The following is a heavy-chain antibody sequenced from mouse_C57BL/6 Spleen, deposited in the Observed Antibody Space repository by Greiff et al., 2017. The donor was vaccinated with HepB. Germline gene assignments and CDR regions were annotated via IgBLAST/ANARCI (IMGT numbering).Heavy chain of an antibody. Sequence: EVKLMESGPGLVKPSQSLSLTCSVTGYSITSGYYWNWIRQFPGNQLEWMGYISYDGSNNYNPSLKNRISITRDTSKNQFFLKLNSVTTEYTATYYCAAYYSNYAAMDYWGQGTSVTVSS. J-gene: IGHJ4*01. CDR1: GYSITSGYY. D-gene: IGHD2-5*01. CDR2: ISYDGSN. V-gene: IGHV3-6*01. CDR3: AAYYSNYAAMDY.